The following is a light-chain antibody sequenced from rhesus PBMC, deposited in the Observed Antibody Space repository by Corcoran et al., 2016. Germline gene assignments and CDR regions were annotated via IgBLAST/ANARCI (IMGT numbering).Light chain of an antibody. CDR3: AQAIAFPLT. V-gene: IGKV2-72*01. J-gene: IGKJ4*01. Sequence: DIVMTQTPLSLPIAPGEPASISCRSSQSLLHSDGHTYFHWYLQKPGQSPQLLFYETSTRASGVPDRCSGRGSGTIFTLIIRKVGAEDVGVYYCAQAIAFPLTFGGGTKVEI. CDR2: ETS. CDR1: QSLLHSDGHTY.